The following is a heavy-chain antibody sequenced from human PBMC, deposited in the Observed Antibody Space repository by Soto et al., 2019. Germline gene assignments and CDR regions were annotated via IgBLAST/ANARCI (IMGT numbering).Heavy chain of an antibody. J-gene: IGHJ4*02. D-gene: IGHD3-22*01. CDR1: GYTFTSYG. CDR2: ISAYNGNT. Sequence: ASVKVSCKASGYTFTSYGISWVRQAPGQGLEWMGWISAYNGNTNYAQKLQGRVTMTTDTSTSTAYMELRSLRSDDTAVYYCARGTVDGFDSSGEGLDYWGQGTLVTVSS. CDR3: ARGTVDGFDSSGEGLDY. V-gene: IGHV1-18*01.